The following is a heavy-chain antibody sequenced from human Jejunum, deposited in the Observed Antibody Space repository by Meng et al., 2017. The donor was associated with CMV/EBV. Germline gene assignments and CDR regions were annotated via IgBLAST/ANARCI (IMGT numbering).Heavy chain of an antibody. CDR2: IKPNTGSI. CDR1: GYTFGGNY. J-gene: IGHJ4*02. D-gene: IGHD5-24*01. V-gene: IGHV1-2*02. CDR3: ARDRDGYNTFDY. Sequence: QVHLGQAGAEVKKPGASVKVSCKASGYTFGGNYIHWVRQAPGQGLEYMGWIKPNTGSIKYVEKFQGRVTMTRDTSTNTAYMELIRLISDDTAVYYCARDRDGYNTFDYWGQGTLVTVSS.